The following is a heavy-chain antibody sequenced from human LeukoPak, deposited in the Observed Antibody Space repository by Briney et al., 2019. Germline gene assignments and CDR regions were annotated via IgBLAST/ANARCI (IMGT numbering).Heavy chain of an antibody. CDR2: IYYSGST. J-gene: IGHJ2*01. V-gene: IGHV4-59*01. Sequence: PSETLSLTCTVSGGSISSYYWSWIRQPPGKGLEWIGYIYYSGSTNYNPSLKSRVTTSVDTSKNQFSLKLSSVTAADTAVYYCARDGCGSSCFDWYFDLWGRGTLVTVSS. D-gene: IGHD6-13*01. CDR3: ARDGCGSSCFDWYFDL. CDR1: GGSISSYY.